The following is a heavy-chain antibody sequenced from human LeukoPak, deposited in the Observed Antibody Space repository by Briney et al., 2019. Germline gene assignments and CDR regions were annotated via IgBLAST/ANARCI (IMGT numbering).Heavy chain of an antibody. D-gene: IGHD2-15*01. CDR1: GGSISSSNW. V-gene: IGHV4-4*02. CDR3: ARSARGGSWSPRFDY. J-gene: IGHJ4*02. Sequence: PSGTLSLTCAVSGGSISSSNWWSWVRQPPGKGLEWIGEIYHSGSTNYNPSLKSRVTISVDKSKNQFSLKLSSVTAADTAVYYCARSARGGSWSPRFDYWGQGTLVTVSS. CDR2: IYHSGST.